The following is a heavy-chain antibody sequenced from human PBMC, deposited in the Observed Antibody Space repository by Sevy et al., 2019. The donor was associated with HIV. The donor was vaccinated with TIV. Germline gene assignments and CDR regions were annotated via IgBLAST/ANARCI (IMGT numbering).Heavy chain of an antibody. V-gene: IGHV7-4-1*02. D-gene: IGHD2-15*01. CDR2: INTNTGNP. Sequence: ASLKVSCKASGYTFTSYAMNWVRQAPGQGLEWMGWINTNTGNPTYAQGFTGRFVFSLDTSVSTAYLQISSLKAEDTAVYYCARDRDLYCSGGSCYLGHYYYGIDVWGQGTTVTVSS. CDR3: ARDRDLYCSGGSCYLGHYYYGIDV. J-gene: IGHJ6*02. CDR1: GYTFTSYA.